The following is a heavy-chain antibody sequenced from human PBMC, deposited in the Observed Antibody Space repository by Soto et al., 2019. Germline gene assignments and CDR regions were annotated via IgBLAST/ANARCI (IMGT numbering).Heavy chain of an antibody. CDR1: GFTFRSFA. J-gene: IGHJ4*02. D-gene: IGHD2-8*02. V-gene: IGHV3-23*01. CDR3: AKGGYCTGGTSCYEGFDY. CDR2: ISGSGTST. Sequence: GGSLRLSCAASGFTFRSFAMNWFRLAPGRGLEWVAVISGSGTSTYFADSVKGRFTISRDTSKNTLYLQMNSLRAEDTALYYCAKGGYCTGGTSCYEGFDYWGQGIQVTVSS.